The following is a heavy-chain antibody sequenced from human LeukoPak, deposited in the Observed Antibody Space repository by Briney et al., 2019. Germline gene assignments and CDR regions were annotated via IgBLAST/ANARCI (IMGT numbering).Heavy chain of an antibody. V-gene: IGHV4-59*08. J-gene: IGHJ6*02. CDR1: GGSIRSYQ. Sequence: SETLSLTCTVSGGSIRSYQWSWIRQPPGKGLEWIGYIYNSGSTNYNPSLKSRAAISVDMSKNQFSLKLSSVTAADTAVYYCARQTGYYYGVDVWGQGTTVTVSS. CDR3: ARQTGYYYGVDV. CDR2: IYNSGST. D-gene: IGHD1-1*01.